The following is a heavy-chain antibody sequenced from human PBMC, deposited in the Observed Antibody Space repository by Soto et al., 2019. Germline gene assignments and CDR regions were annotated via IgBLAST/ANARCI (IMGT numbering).Heavy chain of an antibody. CDR1: GFTFNTYG. V-gene: IGHV3-30*18. CDR3: AKSPDFYCSSPNCYKYYFDH. CDR2: ISYDGSEK. D-gene: IGHD2-2*02. Sequence: QEQLVESGGGVVQPGKSLRLSCAASGFTFNTYGMHWVGQAPGKVLEWVAVISYDGSEKYYVDSVKGRFTISKDNSKNTLYLQMISLRPEDTAVYYCAKSPDFYCSSPNCYKYYFDHWGQGTRVTVSS. J-gene: IGHJ4*02.